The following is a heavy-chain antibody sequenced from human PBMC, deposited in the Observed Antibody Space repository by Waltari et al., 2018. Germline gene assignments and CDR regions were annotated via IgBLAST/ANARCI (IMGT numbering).Heavy chain of an antibody. CDR3: ARGSSSWLGYFDY. CDR1: GFPFSSSA. D-gene: IGHD6-13*01. V-gene: IGHV3-30-3*01. CDR2: ISYDGSNK. Sequence: QVQLVESGGGVVQPGRSLRLSCAASGFPFSSSAMHWVRQAPGKGLEWVAVISYDGSNKYYADSVKGRFTISRDNSKNTLYLQMNSLRAEDTAVYYCARGSSSWLGYFDYWGQGTLVTVSS. J-gene: IGHJ4*02.